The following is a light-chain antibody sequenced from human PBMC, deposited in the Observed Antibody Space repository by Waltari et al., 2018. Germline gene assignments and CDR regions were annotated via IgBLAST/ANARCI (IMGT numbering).Light chain of an antibody. J-gene: IGLJ3*02. CDR3: CSYAGSYTLV. Sequence: QSALTQPRSVSGSPGQSVTISCTGTSSHVGRFNYVSWHQQPPGKAPKLMIYDVNKRPSGVPDRFSGSKSGNTASLTISGLQAEDEADYYCCSYAGSYTLVFGGGTKLTVL. V-gene: IGLV2-11*01. CDR2: DVN. CDR1: SSHVGRFNY.